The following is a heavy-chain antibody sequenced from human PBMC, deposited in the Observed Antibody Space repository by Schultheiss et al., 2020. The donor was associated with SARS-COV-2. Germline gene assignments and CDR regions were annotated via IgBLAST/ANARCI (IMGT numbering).Heavy chain of an antibody. J-gene: IGHJ3*02. CDR3: ARIERYYYDSSGSNAFDI. Sequence: SETLSLSCAVYGGSFSGHYWSWVRQPPGKGLEWIGDINHSGRTTYNPSLKSRVTISVDTSKNQFSLKLSSVTAADTAVYYCARIERYYYDSSGSNAFDIWGQGTMVTVSS. CDR1: GGSFSGHY. CDR2: INHSGRT. D-gene: IGHD3-22*01. V-gene: IGHV4-34*01.